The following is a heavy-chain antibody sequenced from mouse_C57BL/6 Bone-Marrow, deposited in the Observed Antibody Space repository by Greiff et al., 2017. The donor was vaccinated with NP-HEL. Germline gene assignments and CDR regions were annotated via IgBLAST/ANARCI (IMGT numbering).Heavy chain of an antibody. CDR3: ASVLDYYGSSYGGNYCDY. CDR1: GYTFTGYW. J-gene: IGHJ2*01. Sequence: QVQLKESGAELMKPGASVKLSCKATGYTFTGYWIEWVKQRPGHGLEWIGEILPGSGSTNYNEKFKGKATFTADTSSNTAYMQLSSLTTEDSAIYYCASVLDYYGSSYGGNYCDYWGQGTTLTVSS. V-gene: IGHV1-9*01. D-gene: IGHD1-1*01. CDR2: ILPGSGST.